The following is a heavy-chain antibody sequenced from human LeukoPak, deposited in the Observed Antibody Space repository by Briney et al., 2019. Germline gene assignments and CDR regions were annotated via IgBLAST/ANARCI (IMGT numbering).Heavy chain of an antibody. CDR1: GFTFSSYG. V-gene: IGHV3-33*01. J-gene: IGHJ4*02. CDR2: IWYDGSNK. D-gene: IGHD3-3*01. Sequence: PGRSLRLSCAASGFTFSSYGMHWVRQAPGKGLEWVAVIWYDGSNKYYADSVKGRYTISRDDSKNTLYLQMNSLRAEDTAVYYCAREGYDFWSGRYYFDYWGQGTLVTVSS. CDR3: AREGYDFWSGRYYFDY.